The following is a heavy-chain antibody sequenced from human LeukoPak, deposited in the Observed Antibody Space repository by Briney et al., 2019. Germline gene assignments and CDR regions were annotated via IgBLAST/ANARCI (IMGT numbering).Heavy chain of an antibody. J-gene: IGHJ3*02. CDR1: GGSISSYY. D-gene: IGHD2-15*01. CDR3: ARGIVVVVAGARAFDI. Sequence: SETLSLTCTVSGGSISSYYWSWIRQPPGKGLEWIGYIYYSGSTNYNPSLKSRVTISVDTSKNQFSLKLSSMTAADTAVYYCARGIVVVVAGARAFDIWGQGTMVTVSS. V-gene: IGHV4-59*01. CDR2: IYYSGST.